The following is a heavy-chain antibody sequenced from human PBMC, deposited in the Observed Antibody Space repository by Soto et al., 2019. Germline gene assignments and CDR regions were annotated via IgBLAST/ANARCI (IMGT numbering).Heavy chain of an antibody. CDR3: ARDYMAGTTYYYYGMDV. Sequence: QVQLQESGPGLVKPSQTLSLTCTVSGGSISSGGYYWSWIRQHPGKGLEWIGYIYYSGSTYYNPARRRRVTISVDTSKNQFSLKLSSVTAADTAVYYCARDYMAGTTYYYYGMDVWGQGTTVTVSS. V-gene: IGHV4-31*03. J-gene: IGHJ6*02. CDR1: GGSISSGGYY. CDR2: IYYSGST. D-gene: IGHD6-19*01.